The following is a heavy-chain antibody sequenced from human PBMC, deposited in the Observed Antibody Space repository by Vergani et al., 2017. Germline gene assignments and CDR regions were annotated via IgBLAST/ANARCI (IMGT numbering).Heavy chain of an antibody. J-gene: IGHJ4*02. Sequence: EVQLVQSGAEVKKPGESLKISCKGSGYSFTSYWIGWVRQMPGKGLEWMGIIYPGDSDTRYSPSFQGQVTISADKSISTAYLQWSSLKASDTAMYYCARLARLHPPDIVVVPAGALGYWGQGTLVTVSS. CDR3: ARLARLHPPDIVVVPAGALGY. D-gene: IGHD2-2*01. CDR2: IYPGDSDT. CDR1: GYSFTSYW. V-gene: IGHV5-51*01.